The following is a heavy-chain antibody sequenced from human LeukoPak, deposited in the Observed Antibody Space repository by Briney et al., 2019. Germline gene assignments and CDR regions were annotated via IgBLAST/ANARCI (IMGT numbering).Heavy chain of an antibody. D-gene: IGHD6-13*01. CDR3: AGDADGNDAFDI. Sequence: SQTLSLTCAISGDSVSTNSAAWNWIRQSPSRGLEWLGRAYYRSKWYNSYAVSVKSRITINPDTSKNQFSLQLNSVTPEDTAVYYCAGDADGNDAFDIWGQGTMVTVSS. CDR2: AYYRSKWYN. J-gene: IGHJ3*02. V-gene: IGHV6-1*01. CDR1: GDSVSTNSAA.